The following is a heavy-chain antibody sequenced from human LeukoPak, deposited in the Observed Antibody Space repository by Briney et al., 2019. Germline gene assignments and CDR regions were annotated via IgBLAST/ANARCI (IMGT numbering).Heavy chain of an antibody. V-gene: IGHV4-38-2*01. CDR1: GYSISSGYY. D-gene: IGHD3-16*01. Sequence: SETLSLTCAVSGYSISSGYYWGWIRQPPGKGLEWIGSIYHSGSTYYNPSLKSRVTISVDTSKNQFSPKLSSVTAADTAVYYCARANDDFDYWGQGTLVTVSS. J-gene: IGHJ4*02. CDR2: IYHSGST. CDR3: ARANDDFDY.